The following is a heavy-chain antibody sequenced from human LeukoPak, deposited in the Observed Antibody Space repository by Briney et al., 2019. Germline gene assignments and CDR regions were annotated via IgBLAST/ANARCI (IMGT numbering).Heavy chain of an antibody. V-gene: IGHV4-59*01. D-gene: IGHD1-7*01. CDR2: IYHSGST. J-gene: IGHJ3*02. CDR1: DGSISSFY. Sequence: SETLSLTCTVSDGSISSFYWSWIRQPPGKGLEWIGSIYHSGSTNYNPSLKSRVTISVDTSKNQFSLKLSSVTAADTAVYYCARGFTTGTTGDAFDIWGQGTMVTVSS. CDR3: ARGFTTGTTGDAFDI.